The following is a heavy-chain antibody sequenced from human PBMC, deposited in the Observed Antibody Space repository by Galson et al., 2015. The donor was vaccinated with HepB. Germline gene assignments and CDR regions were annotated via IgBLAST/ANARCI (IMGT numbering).Heavy chain of an antibody. J-gene: IGHJ2*01. CDR2: IIPILGIA. CDR3: ARDSIAVAGTMWYFDL. Sequence: SVKVSCKASGGTFSSYAISWVRQAPGQGLEWMGRIIPILGIANYAQKFQGRVTITADKSTSTAYMELSSLRSEDTAVYYCARDSIAVAGTMWYFDLWGRGTLVTVSS. D-gene: IGHD6-19*01. V-gene: IGHV1-69*04. CDR1: GGTFSSYA.